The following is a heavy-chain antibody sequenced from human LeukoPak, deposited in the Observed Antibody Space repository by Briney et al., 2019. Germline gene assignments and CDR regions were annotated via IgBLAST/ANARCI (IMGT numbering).Heavy chain of an antibody. V-gene: IGHV3-11*06. Sequence: GGSLRLSCAASGFPFTSGFTFSDSYMRWIRQAPGKGLEWVSYISSTSAYTSYADSVRGRFTISRDNANNSLFLQMNGLRAEDTAIYYCARGGTGAFDYWGQGTLVTVSS. J-gene: IGHJ4*02. CDR3: ARGGTGAFDY. CDR2: ISSTSAYT. CDR1: GFPFTSGFTFSDSY. D-gene: IGHD2-8*02.